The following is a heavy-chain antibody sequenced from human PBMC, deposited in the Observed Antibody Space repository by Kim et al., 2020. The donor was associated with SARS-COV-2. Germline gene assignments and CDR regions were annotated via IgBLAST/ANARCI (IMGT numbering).Heavy chain of an antibody. J-gene: IGHJ6*01. CDR1: GFSFGTYG. Sequence: GGSLRLSCAASGFSFGTYGMHWVRQAPGKGLEWVAVIAYDGSSKYYADSVKGRFTISRDNSKNTLDLQMNSLRAEDTAVYYCAKGRAYGSGSYFASYGM. D-gene: IGHD3-10*01. CDR2: IAYDGSSK. CDR3: AKGRAYGSGSYFASYGM. V-gene: IGHV3-30*18.